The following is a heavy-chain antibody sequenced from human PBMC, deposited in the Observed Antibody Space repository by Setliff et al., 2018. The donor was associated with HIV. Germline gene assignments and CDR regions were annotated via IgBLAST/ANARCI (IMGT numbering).Heavy chain of an antibody. CDR1: RFTFNDYW. J-gene: IGHJ6*02. V-gene: IGHV3-7*01. CDR3: ARKFRPGHGVDV. D-gene: IGHD3-10*01. Sequence: PGGSLRLSCVASRFTFNDYWMSWVRQAPGKGLGWVANIDREGSETNYVDSVKGRFTISRDNARSSMYLQMNSLRAEDTAIYYCARKFRPGHGVDVWGQGTTVTVS. CDR2: IDREGSET.